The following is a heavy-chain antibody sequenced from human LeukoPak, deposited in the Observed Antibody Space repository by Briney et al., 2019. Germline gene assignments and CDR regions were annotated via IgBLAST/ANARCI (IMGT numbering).Heavy chain of an antibody. V-gene: IGHV4-59*01. D-gene: IGHD3-3*01. Sequence: SETLSLACTVSGGSINSYYWSWIRQPPGKGLEWIGYIYYSGSTNYNPSLKSRVTISVDTSKNQFSLKLSSVTAADTAVYYCARAPRYYDFWSGYFDYWGQGTLVTVSS. J-gene: IGHJ4*02. CDR1: GGSINSYY. CDR3: ARAPRYYDFWSGYFDY. CDR2: IYYSGST.